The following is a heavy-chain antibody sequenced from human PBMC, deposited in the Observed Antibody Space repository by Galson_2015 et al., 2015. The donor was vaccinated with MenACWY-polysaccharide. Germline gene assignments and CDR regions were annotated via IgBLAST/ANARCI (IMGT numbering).Heavy chain of an antibody. CDR3: ARGVGARSRFGL. CDR1: GGSFSGYY. V-gene: IGHV4-34*01. D-gene: IGHD1-26*01. CDR2: MNHSGST. J-gene: IGHJ5*02. Sequence: LSLTCAVYGGSFSGYYWSWIRQPPGRGLEWIGEMNHSGSTNCNPSLKSRVTISVDTSKNQFSLRLTSVTAADTAVYYCARGVGARSRFGLWGQGTLVSVSS.